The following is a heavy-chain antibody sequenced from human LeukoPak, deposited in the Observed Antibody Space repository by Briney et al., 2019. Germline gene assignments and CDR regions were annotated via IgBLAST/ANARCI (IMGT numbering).Heavy chain of an antibody. CDR1: GGTFSSYA. CDR3: ARGDPYCSGGSCYSEGPDY. D-gene: IGHD2-15*01. J-gene: IGHJ4*02. CDR2: IIPIFGTA. Sequence: SVKVSCKASGGTFSSYAISWVRQAPGQGLEWMGGIIPIFGTANYAQKFQGRVTITTDESTSTAYMELSSLRSEDTAVYCCARGDPYCSGGSCYSEGPDYWGQGTLVTVSS. V-gene: IGHV1-69*05.